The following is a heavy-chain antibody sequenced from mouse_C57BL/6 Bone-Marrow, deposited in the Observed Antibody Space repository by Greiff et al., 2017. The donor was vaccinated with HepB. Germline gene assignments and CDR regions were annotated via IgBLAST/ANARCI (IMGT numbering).Heavy chain of an antibody. Sequence: QVQLQQSGAELARPGASVKMSCKASGYTFTSYTMHWVKQRPGQGLEWIGYINPSSGYTKYNQKFNDKATLTADKSSSTAYMELSSLTSEDSAVYYCASIYDGYYYYAMDYWGQGTSVTVSS. D-gene: IGHD2-3*01. CDR1: GYTFTSYT. J-gene: IGHJ4*01. CDR3: ASIYDGYYYYAMDY. V-gene: IGHV1-4*01. CDR2: INPSSGYT.